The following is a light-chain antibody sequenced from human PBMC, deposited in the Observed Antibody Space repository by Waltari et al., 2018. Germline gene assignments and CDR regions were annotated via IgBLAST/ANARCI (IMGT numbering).Light chain of an antibody. CDR1: DSDVGAYDF. V-gene: IGLV2-14*01. J-gene: IGLJ1*01. Sequence: QSALTQPASVSGSPGQSITISCPGTDSDVGAYDFVSWYQQHPGKAPHLIIYEVSNRPSGISNRFSASKSGNTASLTISGLQAEDEADYYCSSYTTSSAPGVFGTGTRV. CDR2: EVS. CDR3: SSYTTSSAPGV.